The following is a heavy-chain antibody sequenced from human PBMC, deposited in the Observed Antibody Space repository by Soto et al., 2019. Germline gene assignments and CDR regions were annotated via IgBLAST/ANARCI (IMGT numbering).Heavy chain of an antibody. CDR2: IYYSGST. CDR3: ARESRQDYGDHGPFDY. CDR1: GGSISSGDYY. Sequence: ASETLSLTCTVSGGSISSGDYYWSWIRQPPGKGLEWIGYIYYSGSTYYNPSLKSRVTISVDTSKNQFSLKLSSVTAADTAVYYCARESRQDYGDHGPFDYWGQGTLVTVSS. V-gene: IGHV4-30-4*01. J-gene: IGHJ4*02. D-gene: IGHD4-17*01.